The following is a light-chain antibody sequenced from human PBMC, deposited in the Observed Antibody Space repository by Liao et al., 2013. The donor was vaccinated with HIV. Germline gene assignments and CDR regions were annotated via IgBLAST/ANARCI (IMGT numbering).Light chain of an antibody. CDR3: QAWDSSTVV. V-gene: IGLV3-1*01. CDR1: KLGHKY. J-gene: IGLJ3*02. CDR2: QDT. Sequence: SYELTQAPSVSVSPGQTASITCSGDKLGHKYASWYQQKSGQSPVLLIYQDTQRPSGIPERFSGSNSGNTATLTISGTQAMDEADYYCQAWDSSTVVFGGGTKLTVL.